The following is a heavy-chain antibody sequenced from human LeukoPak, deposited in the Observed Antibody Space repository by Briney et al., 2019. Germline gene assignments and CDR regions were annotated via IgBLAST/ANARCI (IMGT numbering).Heavy chain of an antibody. CDR1: GGSISSDSYY. CDR2: IYYSGST. CDR3: ARPSLIFGVVFDAFDI. V-gene: IGHV4-39*01. J-gene: IGHJ3*02. Sequence: SETLSLTCTVSGGSISSDSYYWGWIRQPPGKGLEWIGSIYYSGSTYYNPSLKSRVTISVDTSKNQFSLKLSSVTAADTAVYYCARPSLIFGVVFDAFDIWGQGTMVTVSS. D-gene: IGHD3-3*01.